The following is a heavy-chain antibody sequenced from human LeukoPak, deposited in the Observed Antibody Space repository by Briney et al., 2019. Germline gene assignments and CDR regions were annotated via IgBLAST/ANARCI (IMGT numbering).Heavy chain of an antibody. CDR3: AKDRDDYVWGSYLGAFDI. CDR2: IEQDGTEK. D-gene: IGHD3-16*01. V-gene: IGHV3-7*03. J-gene: IGHJ3*02. CDR1: GFTFSDYA. Sequence: GGSLRLSCAASGFTFSDYAIHWVRHCPGKGLEWVANIEQDGTEKYYVDSVKGRFTISRDNLKNTLYLQMNSLRAEDTAVFYCAKDRDDYVWGSYLGAFDIWGQGTMVTVSS.